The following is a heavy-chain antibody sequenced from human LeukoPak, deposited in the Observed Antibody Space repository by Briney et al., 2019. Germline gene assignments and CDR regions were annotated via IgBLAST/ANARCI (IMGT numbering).Heavy chain of an antibody. CDR2: INPSGGST. Sequence: ASVKVSCKASGYTFTSYYMHWVRQAPGQGLEWMGIINPSGGSTSYAQKFQGGVTMTRDTSTSTVYMELSSLRSEDTAVYYCARFVLELRAFDIWGQGTMVTVSS. CDR1: GYTFTSYY. CDR3: ARFVLELRAFDI. D-gene: IGHD1-7*01. V-gene: IGHV1-46*01. J-gene: IGHJ3*02.